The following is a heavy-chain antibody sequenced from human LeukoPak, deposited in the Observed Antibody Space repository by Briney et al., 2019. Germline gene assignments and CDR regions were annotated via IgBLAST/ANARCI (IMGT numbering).Heavy chain of an antibody. J-gene: IGHJ4*02. Sequence: PGGSLRLSCAASGFTFSSHSMNWVRQAPGKGLEWVSSITGSSSDMYYADSVKGRSTISRDNAKNSLYLQMNSLRAEDTAVYYCARAAGYSGYHYFDYWGQGTLVTVSS. CDR3: ARAAGYSGYHYFDY. V-gene: IGHV3-21*01. CDR2: ITGSSSDM. D-gene: IGHD5-12*01. CDR1: GFTFSSHS.